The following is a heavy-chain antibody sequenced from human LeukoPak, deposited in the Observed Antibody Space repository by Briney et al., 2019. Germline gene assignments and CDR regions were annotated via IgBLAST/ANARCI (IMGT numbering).Heavy chain of an antibody. CDR3: ARGRSALGH. Sequence: NPSETLSLTCAVYGGSFSSYDWSWIRQPPGKGLEWIGEIKHSGSTNYNPSLKSRVTISVDTSKNQFSLKLSSVAAADTAVYYCARGRSALGHWGQGTLVTVSS. CDR2: IKHSGST. J-gene: IGHJ4*02. V-gene: IGHV4-34*01. CDR1: GGSFSSYD.